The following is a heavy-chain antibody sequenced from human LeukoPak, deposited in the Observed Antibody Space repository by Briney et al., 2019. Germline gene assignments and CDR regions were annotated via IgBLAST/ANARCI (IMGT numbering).Heavy chain of an antibody. Sequence: ASVKVSCKASGYTFPSYRISWVRQAPGQGLEWMGWISAYNGNTNYAQKLQGRVTMTTDTSTSTAYMELRSLRSDDTAVYYCARVRGKHPGGYEFDYWGQGTLVTVSS. J-gene: IGHJ4*02. V-gene: IGHV1-18*01. D-gene: IGHD5-12*01. CDR1: GYTFPSYR. CDR3: ARVRGKHPGGYEFDY. CDR2: ISAYNGNT.